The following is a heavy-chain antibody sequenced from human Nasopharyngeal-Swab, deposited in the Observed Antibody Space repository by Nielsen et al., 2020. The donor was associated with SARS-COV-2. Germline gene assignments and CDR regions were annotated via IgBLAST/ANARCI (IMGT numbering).Heavy chain of an antibody. CDR3: ARYGRTTVDY. D-gene: IGHD2/OR15-2a*01. J-gene: IGHJ4*02. V-gene: IGHV3-23*01. CDR2: ISGSGGST. CDR1: GFTFSNYA. Sequence: GGSLRLSCTASGFTFSNYAMSWVRQAPGKGLEWVSAISGSGGSTYYADSVQGRFTISRDNSKNTLYLQMNSLRAEDTAVYYCARYGRTTVDYWGQGTLVTVSS.